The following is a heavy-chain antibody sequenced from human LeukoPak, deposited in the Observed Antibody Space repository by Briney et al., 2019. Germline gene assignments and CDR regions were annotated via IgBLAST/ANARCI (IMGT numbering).Heavy chain of an antibody. V-gene: IGHV3-48*04. Sequence: GGSLRLSCAASGFTFSSYSMNWVRQAPGKGLEWVSYISTSGSIVYYADSVRGRFTISRDNAKNSLYLHMNSLRAEDTAVYYCARDFKLLWGFDYWGQGTLVTVSS. J-gene: IGHJ4*02. CDR1: GFTFSSYS. D-gene: IGHD3-16*01. CDR2: ISTSGSIV. CDR3: ARDFKLLWGFDY.